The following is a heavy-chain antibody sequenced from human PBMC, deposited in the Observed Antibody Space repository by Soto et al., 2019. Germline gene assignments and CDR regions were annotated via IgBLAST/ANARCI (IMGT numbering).Heavy chain of an antibody. Sequence: PGGSLRLSCAPSGFNFGEYALSWVRQAPGKGLEWVGFIGSRLHAGTTEYAASVKGRFTISRDDSKSIAYLQMNSLKAEDTAVYYCAKDRSDYDILTGYHTPQDYWGQGTLVTV. V-gene: IGHV3-49*04. CDR2: IGSRLHAGTT. CDR1: GFNFGEYA. D-gene: IGHD3-9*01. CDR3: AKDRSDYDILTGYHTPQDY. J-gene: IGHJ4*02.